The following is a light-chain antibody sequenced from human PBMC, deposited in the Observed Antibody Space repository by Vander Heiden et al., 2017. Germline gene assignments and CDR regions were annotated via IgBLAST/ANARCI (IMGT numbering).Light chain of an antibody. CDR2: AAS. CDR1: QSVSSSY. Sequence: IVFTHSPCTLSLSPGERATLSCRASQSVSSSYLAWYQQKPGQAPRLLIYAASSRATGIPDRFSGSGSGTDFTLTISRLEPEDFAVYYCQQYGSSPRTFGQGTKVEIK. V-gene: IGKV3-20*01. J-gene: IGKJ1*01. CDR3: QQYGSSPRT.